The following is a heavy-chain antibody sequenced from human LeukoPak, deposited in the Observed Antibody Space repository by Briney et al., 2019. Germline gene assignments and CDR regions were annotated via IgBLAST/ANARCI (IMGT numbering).Heavy chain of an antibody. Sequence: PGGSLRLSCAASGFTFSSYWMHWVRQAPGKGLMWVSRINTDGSNTTYADSMKGRFTISRDNAKNTLYLQMNSLRAEDTAVYYCASGPWELDYWGQGTLVTVSS. CDR1: GFTFSSYW. J-gene: IGHJ4*02. V-gene: IGHV3-74*01. CDR3: ASGPWELDY. CDR2: INTDGSNT. D-gene: IGHD1-26*01.